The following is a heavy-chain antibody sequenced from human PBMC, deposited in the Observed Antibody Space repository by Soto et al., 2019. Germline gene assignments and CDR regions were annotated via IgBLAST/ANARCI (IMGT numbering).Heavy chain of an antibody. J-gene: IGHJ4*02. CDR1: GFTFSSYS. CDR2: ISSSSSYI. V-gene: IGHV3-21*01. Sequence: EVQLVESGGGLVKPGGSLRLSCAASGFTFSSYSMNWVRQAPGKGLEWVSSISSSSSYIYYADSVKGRFTISRDNAKNSLYLQMNSLRAEDTAVYYCARASRSSPSGWFRYFEYWGQGTLVTVSS. CDR3: ARASRSSPSGWFRYFEY. D-gene: IGHD6-13*01.